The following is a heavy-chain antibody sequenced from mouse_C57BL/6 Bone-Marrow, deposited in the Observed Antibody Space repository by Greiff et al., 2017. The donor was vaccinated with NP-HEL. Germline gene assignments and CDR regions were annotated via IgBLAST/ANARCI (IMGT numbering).Heavy chain of an antibody. CDR2: ISSGGSYT. CDR1: GFTFSSYG. CDR3: ARHRNWALAY. V-gene: IGHV5-6*01. J-gene: IGHJ3*01. Sequence: EVQVVESGGDLVKPGGSLKLSCAASGFTFSSYGMSWVRQTPDKRLEWVATISSGGSYTYYPDSVKGRSTISRDNAKNTLYLHMSSLKSEDTAMYYCARHRNWALAYWGQGTLVTVSA. D-gene: IGHD4-1*01.